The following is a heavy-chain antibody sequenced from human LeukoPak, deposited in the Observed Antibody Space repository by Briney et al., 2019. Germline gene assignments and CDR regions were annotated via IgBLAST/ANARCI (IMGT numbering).Heavy chain of an antibody. J-gene: IGHJ6*02. CDR1: GYTFTGYY. V-gene: IGHV1-2*02. CDR2: IDPNSGGT. CDR3: ARDGLGYCSAGSCYSAYYYYYGMDV. D-gene: IGHD2-15*01. Sequence: ASVKVSCKASGYTFTGYYMHWVRQAPGQGLEWMGWIDPNSGGTNYAQKFQGRVTMTRDTSISTAYMELSRLRSDDTAVYYCARDGLGYCSAGSCYSAYYYYYGMDVWGQGTTVTVSS.